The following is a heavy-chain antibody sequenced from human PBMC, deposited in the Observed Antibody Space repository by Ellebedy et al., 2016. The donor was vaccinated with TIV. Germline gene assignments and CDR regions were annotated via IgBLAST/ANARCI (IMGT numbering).Heavy chain of an antibody. V-gene: IGHV1-2*02. CDR3: ARDLWSYYDILTGPYAY. CDR2: INPNSGGT. CDR1: GYTFTGYY. J-gene: IGHJ4*02. D-gene: IGHD3-9*01. Sequence: AASVKVSCKASGYTFTGYYMHWVRQAPGQGLEWMGWINPNSGGTNYAQKFQGRVAMTRDTSISTAYMELSRLRSDDTAVYYCARDLWSYYDILTGPYAYWGQGTLVTVSS.